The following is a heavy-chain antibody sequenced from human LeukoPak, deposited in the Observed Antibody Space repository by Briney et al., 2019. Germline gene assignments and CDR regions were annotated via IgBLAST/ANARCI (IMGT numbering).Heavy chain of an antibody. CDR3: VSFYETY. Sequence: GGSLRLSCAASGNYWMHWVRQAPGKGLAWVSHINSDGSWTSYADSVKGRFTISKDNAKNTVYLQMNNLGAEDTAVYYCVSFYETYWGRGTLVTVSS. V-gene: IGHV3-74*01. D-gene: IGHD2-2*01. CDR2: INSDGSWT. CDR1: GNYW. J-gene: IGHJ4*02.